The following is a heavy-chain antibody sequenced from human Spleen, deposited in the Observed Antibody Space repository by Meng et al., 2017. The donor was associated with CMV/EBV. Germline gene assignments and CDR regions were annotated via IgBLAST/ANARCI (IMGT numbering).Heavy chain of an antibody. V-gene: IGHV4-28*01. CDR1: GYSISSTNW. CDR2: IYYSGST. CDR3: ARNVPGTSAYYD. Sequence: QGQPQESGPGLVKPSCPLSLTCAVAGYSISSTNWWGWIRQPPGKGLEWIGYIYYSGSTSYNPSLKSRVTMSVDTSKNQFSLNLNSVTAVDTAVYYCARNVPGTSAYYDWGQGTLVTVSS. J-gene: IGHJ4*02. D-gene: IGHD3-22*01.